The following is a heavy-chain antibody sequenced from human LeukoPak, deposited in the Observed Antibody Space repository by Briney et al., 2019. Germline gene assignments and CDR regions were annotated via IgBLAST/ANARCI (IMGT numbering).Heavy chain of an antibody. CDR2: FITSGST. CDR1: GGSMSSYY. CDR3: ARSDYGGDPIYDAFDL. J-gene: IGHJ3*01. D-gene: IGHD4-23*01. Sequence: PSETLSLTCTVSGGSMSSYYWGWIRQPAGKGLEWIGRFITSGSTIYNPSLRGRVTMSVDTSKNQLSLKLTSVTAADTAVYYCARSDYGGDPIYDAFDLWGQGTMVTVSS. V-gene: IGHV4-4*07.